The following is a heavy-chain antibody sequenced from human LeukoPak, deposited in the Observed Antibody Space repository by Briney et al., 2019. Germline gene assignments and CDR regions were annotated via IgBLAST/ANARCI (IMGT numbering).Heavy chain of an antibody. D-gene: IGHD1-26*01. CDR3: AGARYSGSYSRFEAFDI. CDR2: IYSGGST. V-gene: IGHV3-66*02. Sequence: GGSLRLSCAASGFTVSSNYMSWVRQAPGKGLEWVSVIYSGGSTYYADSVKGRFTISRDNSKNTLYLQMNSLRAEDTAVYYCAGARYSGSYSRFEAFDIWGQGTMVTVSS. CDR1: GFTVSSNY. J-gene: IGHJ3*02.